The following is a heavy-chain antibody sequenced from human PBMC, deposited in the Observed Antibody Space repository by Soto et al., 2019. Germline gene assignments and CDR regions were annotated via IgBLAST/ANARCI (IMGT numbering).Heavy chain of an antibody. CDR1: GFTFSSYG. Sequence: QVQLVESGGGVVQPGRSLRLSCAASGFTFSSYGMHWVRQAPGKGLEWVAVISYDGSNKYYADSVKGRFTISRDNSKNTLYLQMNSLRAEDTAVYYWAKDFFTSQGISLPNFDYWGQGTLVTVSS. J-gene: IGHJ4*02. CDR2: ISYDGSNK. CDR3: AKDFFTSQGISLPNFDY. V-gene: IGHV3-30*18. D-gene: IGHD3-3*02.